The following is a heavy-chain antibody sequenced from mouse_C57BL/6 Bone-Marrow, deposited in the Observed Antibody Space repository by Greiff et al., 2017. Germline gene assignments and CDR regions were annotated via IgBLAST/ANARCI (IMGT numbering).Heavy chain of an antibody. CDR3: AKRAWVTRGFAY. Sequence: VQLQQPGAELVMPGASVKLSCKASGYTFTSYWMHWVKQRPGQGLEWIGEIDPSDSYTNYNQKFKGKSTLTVDKSSSTAYMQLSSLTSEDSAVYFCAKRAWVTRGFAYWGQGTLVTVSA. CDR2: IDPSDSYT. D-gene: IGHD3-1*01. J-gene: IGHJ3*01. V-gene: IGHV1-69*01. CDR1: GYTFTSYW.